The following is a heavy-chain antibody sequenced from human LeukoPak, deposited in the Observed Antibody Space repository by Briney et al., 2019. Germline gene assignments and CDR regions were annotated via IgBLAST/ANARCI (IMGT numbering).Heavy chain of an antibody. CDR1: GFSFNYYW. D-gene: IGHD2-15*01. J-gene: IGHJ4*02. CDR2: IKQDGSEK. V-gene: IGHV3-7*01. CDR3: ARGYCTGGSCSKYDY. Sequence: GGSLRLSCAASGFSFNYYWMSWVRQAPGKGLEWVAKIKQDGSEKYYVDSVKGRFTISRDNAKNSLYLQMSSLRAEDTAVCYCARGYCTGGSCSKYDYWGQGTLVTVSS.